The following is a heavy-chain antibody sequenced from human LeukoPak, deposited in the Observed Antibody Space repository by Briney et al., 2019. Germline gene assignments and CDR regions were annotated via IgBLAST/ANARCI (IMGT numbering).Heavy chain of an antibody. D-gene: IGHD2-21*02. CDR1: GYTFTSYG. V-gene: IGHV1-18*01. CDR2: ISAYNGNT. CDR3: ARNIVVVTAMGAFDI. J-gene: IGHJ3*02. Sequence: GASVKVSCKASGYTFTSYGISWVRQAPGQGLEWMGWISAYNGNTNYAQKVQGRVTMTTDISTNTVYMELRSLRSDDTAVYYCARNIVVVTAMGAFDIWGQGTMVTVSS.